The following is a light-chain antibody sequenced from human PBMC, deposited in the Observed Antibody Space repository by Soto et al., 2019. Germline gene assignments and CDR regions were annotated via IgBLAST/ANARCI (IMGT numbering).Light chain of an antibody. CDR3: QQYRDLPQT. CDR2: NSS. J-gene: IGKJ1*01. CDR1: QSVINNY. Sequence: EIVLTQSPGTLSLSPGERATLSCRAIQSVINNYLAWYQQKPGQAPRLLIYNSSTRVTGIPDRFSGSGSGTDFTLTISRLKPEEFAMEYCQQYRDLPQTFGQGNKVEMK. V-gene: IGKV3-20*01.